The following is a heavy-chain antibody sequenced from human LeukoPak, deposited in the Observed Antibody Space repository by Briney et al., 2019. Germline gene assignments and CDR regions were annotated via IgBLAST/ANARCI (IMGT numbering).Heavy chain of an antibody. CDR2: IIPILGIA. D-gene: IGHD6-13*01. Sequence: GASVKVSCKASGGTFSSYAISWVRQAPGQGLEWMGRIIPILGIANYAQKFQGRVTITADKSTSTAYMELSSLRSEDTAVYYCARDLGSSSSWSRGMDYWGQGTLVTVSS. CDR3: ARDLGSSSSWSRGMDY. V-gene: IGHV1-69*04. CDR1: GGTFSSYA. J-gene: IGHJ4*02.